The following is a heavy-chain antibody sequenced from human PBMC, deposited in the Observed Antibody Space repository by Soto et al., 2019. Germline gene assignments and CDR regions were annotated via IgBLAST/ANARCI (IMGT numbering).Heavy chain of an antibody. CDR3: AKDIGQVWGPADAFDI. CDR2: ISWNSGSI. D-gene: IGHD3-16*01. J-gene: IGHJ3*02. Sequence: EVQLVESGGGLVQPGRSLRLSCAASGFTFDDYAMHWVRQAPGKGLEWVSGISWNSGSIGYADSVKGRFTISRDNAKNSLYLQMNSLRAEDTALYYCAKDIGQVWGPADAFDIWGQGTMVTVSS. CDR1: GFTFDDYA. V-gene: IGHV3-9*01.